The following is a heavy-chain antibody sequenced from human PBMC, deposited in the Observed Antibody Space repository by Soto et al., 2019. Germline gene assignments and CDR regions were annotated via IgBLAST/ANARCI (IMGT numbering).Heavy chain of an antibody. CDR3: VSERGVLLWFGDLQAFDY. Sequence: QVQLQQWGAGLLKPSETLSLTCAVYGGSFSGYYWSWIRQPPGKGLEWIGEINHSGSTNYNPSLKSRVTISVDTSKNQFSLKLSSVTAADTAVYYCVSERGVLLWFGDLQAFDYWGQGTLVTVSS. J-gene: IGHJ4*02. V-gene: IGHV4-34*01. CDR1: GGSFSGYY. D-gene: IGHD3-10*01. CDR2: INHSGST.